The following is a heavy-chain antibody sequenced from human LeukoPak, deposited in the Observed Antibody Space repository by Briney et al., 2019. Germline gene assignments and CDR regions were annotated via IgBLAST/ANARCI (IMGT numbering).Heavy chain of an antibody. CDR2: IYTSGST. CDR3: TRSYHHHNSGYYYYFDS. Sequence: SETLSLTCTVSGDSISNYYWSWIRQPAGKGLEWIGRIYTSGSTNYNPSLRSRVTMSVDTSKNQFSLRLSSVTAADTAMYYCTRSYHHHNSGYYYYFDSWGQGTLVTVSS. D-gene: IGHD3-22*01. V-gene: IGHV4-4*07. CDR1: GDSISNYY. J-gene: IGHJ4*02.